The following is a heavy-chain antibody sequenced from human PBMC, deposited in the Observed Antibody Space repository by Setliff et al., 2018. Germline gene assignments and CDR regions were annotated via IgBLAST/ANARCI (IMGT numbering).Heavy chain of an antibody. V-gene: IGHV1-69*05. Sequence: SVKVSCKASGYTFTSYGISWVRQAPGQGLEWMGGIIPIFGTANYAQKFQGRVTITTDESTSTAYMELSSLRSEDTAVYYCARDLFSELGYWGQGTLVTVS. CDR3: ARDLFSELGY. J-gene: IGHJ4*02. D-gene: IGHD6-6*01. CDR1: GYTFTSYG. CDR2: IIPIFGTA.